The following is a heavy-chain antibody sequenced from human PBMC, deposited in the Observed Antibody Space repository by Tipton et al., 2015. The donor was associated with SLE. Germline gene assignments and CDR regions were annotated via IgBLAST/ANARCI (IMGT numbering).Heavy chain of an antibody. CDR3: ARWDPPGPRH. CDR1: GFTFSRNW. Sequence: SLRLSCAASGFTFSRNWMSWVRQAPGKGLGWVANIKQDGSEKYYVDSVKGRFTISRDNAKNSLYLQMNSLRAEDTAVYYCARWDPPGPRHWGQGTLVTVSS. CDR2: IKQDGSEK. V-gene: IGHV3-7*01. J-gene: IGHJ1*01. D-gene: IGHD1-26*01.